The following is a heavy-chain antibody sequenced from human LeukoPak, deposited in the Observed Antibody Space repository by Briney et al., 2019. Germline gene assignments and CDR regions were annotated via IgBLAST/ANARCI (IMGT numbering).Heavy chain of an antibody. CDR1: GFTFSSYA. J-gene: IGHJ4*02. CDR3: AKDLAVVVPAASRPVRYFDY. Sequence: PGGSLRLSCAASGFTFSSYAMSWVRQAPGKGLEWVSAISGSGGSTYYADSVKGRFTISRDNSKNTLYLQMNSLRAEDTAVYYCAKDLAVVVPAASRPVRYFDYWGQGTLVTVPS. V-gene: IGHV3-23*01. D-gene: IGHD2-2*01. CDR2: ISGSGGST.